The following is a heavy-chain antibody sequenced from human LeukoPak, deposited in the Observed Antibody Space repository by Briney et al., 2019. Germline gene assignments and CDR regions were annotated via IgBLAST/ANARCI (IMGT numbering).Heavy chain of an antibody. Sequence: TLSLTCPVSGGSISSGGYYWSWIRQHPGKGLEWIGYIYYSGSTYYNPSLKSRVTISVDTSKNQFSLKQSSVTAADTAVYYCARVGDRLGIDYWGQGTLVTVSS. V-gene: IGHV4-31*03. J-gene: IGHJ4*02. D-gene: IGHD2-21*02. CDR2: IYYSGST. CDR1: GGSISSGGYY. CDR3: ARVGDRLGIDY.